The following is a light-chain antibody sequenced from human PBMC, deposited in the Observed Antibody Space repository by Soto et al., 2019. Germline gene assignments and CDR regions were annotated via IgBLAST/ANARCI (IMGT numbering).Light chain of an antibody. J-gene: IGKJ5*01. Sequence: QLTPSPSSLSASVGDRVIISCRTSQSITSYLNWYQQKPRKAPKLLIYAASSLQSGLPSRFSGSGSWTDFTLTIYFLQPEDFATYYCKRRYTTLPTFGPRARLEI. CDR3: KRRYTTLPT. CDR1: QSITSY. CDR2: AAS. V-gene: IGKV1-39*01.